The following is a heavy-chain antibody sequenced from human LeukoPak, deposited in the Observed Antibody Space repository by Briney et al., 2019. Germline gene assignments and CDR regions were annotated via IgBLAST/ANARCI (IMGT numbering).Heavy chain of an antibody. CDR2: ISYDGGNK. CDR1: GFTFSSYA. D-gene: IGHD3-10*01. J-gene: IGHJ4*02. Sequence: GGSLRLSCAASGFTFSSYAMHWVRQAPGKGLEWVAVISYDGGNKYYADSVKGRFTISRDNSKNTLYLQMNSLRAEDTAVYYCARDVWFGEFAIDYWGQGTLVTVSS. CDR3: ARDVWFGEFAIDY. V-gene: IGHV3-30*04.